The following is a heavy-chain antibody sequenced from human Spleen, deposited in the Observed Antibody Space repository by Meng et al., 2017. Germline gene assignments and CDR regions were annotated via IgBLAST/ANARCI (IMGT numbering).Heavy chain of an antibody. D-gene: IGHD4-17*01. CDR3: ARRGTVYGMDV. Sequence: KVSCKGSGYSFGTYWIGWVRQMPGKGLEWMGIIYPADSDTRYSPSFQGQVTISADKSISTAYLQWSSLKASDTAMYYCARRGTVYGMDVWGQGTTVTVSS. J-gene: IGHJ6*02. CDR2: IYPADSDT. CDR1: GYSFGTYW. V-gene: IGHV5-51*01.